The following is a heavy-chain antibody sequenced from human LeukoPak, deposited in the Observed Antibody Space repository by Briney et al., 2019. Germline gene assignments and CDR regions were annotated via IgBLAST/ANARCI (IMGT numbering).Heavy chain of an antibody. Sequence: PSETLSLTCAVYGGSFSGYYWSWIRQPPGKGLEWIGYIYYSGSTNYNPSLKSRVTISVDTSKNQFSLKLSSVTAADTAVYYCARVNSVAAAGVAQFDYWGQGTLVTVSS. CDR3: ARVNSVAAAGVAQFDY. CDR1: GGSFSGYY. J-gene: IGHJ4*02. D-gene: IGHD6-13*01. V-gene: IGHV4-59*01. CDR2: IYYSGST.